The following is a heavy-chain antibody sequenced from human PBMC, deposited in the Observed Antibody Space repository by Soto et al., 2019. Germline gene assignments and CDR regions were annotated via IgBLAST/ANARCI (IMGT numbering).Heavy chain of an antibody. D-gene: IGHD3-9*01. CDR2: ISTNGGST. V-gene: IGHV3-64D*06. J-gene: IGHJ4*02. CDR1: GFTFSIYA. Sequence: PGGSLRLSCSASGFTFSIYAMHWVRQAPGKGLEYVSSISTNGGSTHYADSVKGRFTISRDNSKNTQYLQMSSLRADDTAVYYCAHFDWFIDYWGQGTLVTVSS. CDR3: AHFDWFIDY.